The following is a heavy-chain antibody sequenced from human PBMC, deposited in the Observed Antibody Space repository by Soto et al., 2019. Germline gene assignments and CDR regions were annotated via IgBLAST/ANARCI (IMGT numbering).Heavy chain of an antibody. CDR1: GFTFSSYG. D-gene: IGHD3-22*01. J-gene: IGHJ4*02. CDR2: ISYYGSNK. CDR3: AKTSLFYDSRGYLDY. V-gene: IGHV3-30*18. Sequence: QVQLVESGGGVVQPGRSLRLSCAASGFTFSSYGMHWVGQAPGKGLEWVAVISYYGSNKYYADSVKGRFTISRDNSKNTLYLQMNSLRAEDTAVYYCAKTSLFYDSRGYLDYWGQGTLVTVSS.